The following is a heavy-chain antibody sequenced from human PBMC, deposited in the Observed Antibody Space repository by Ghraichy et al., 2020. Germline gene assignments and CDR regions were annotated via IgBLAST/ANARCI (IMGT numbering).Heavy chain of an antibody. CDR3: ARHQVTGTTTGAWNL. D-gene: IGHD1-1*01. CDR1: GGSVNANSHF. CDR2: IFYGRNT. V-gene: IGHV4-39*01. Sequence: SETLSLTCSVSGGSVNANSHFWGWIRQSPGRGLEWIGSIFYGRNTFYNPSLKSRVTISVDKSKNQLSLDLRSVTATDAAVYYCARHQVTGTTTGAWNLWGQGVAVSVSS. J-gene: IGHJ6*02.